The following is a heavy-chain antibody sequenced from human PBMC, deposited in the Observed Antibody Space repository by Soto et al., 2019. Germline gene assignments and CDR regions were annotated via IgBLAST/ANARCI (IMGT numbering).Heavy chain of an antibody. J-gene: IGHJ6*02. V-gene: IGHV5-51*01. Sequence: GESLKISCKGSGYSFTSYWIGWVRQMPGKGLEWMGIIYPGDSDTRYSPSFQGQVTISADKSISTAYLQWSSLKASDTAMYYCARTYYDFWSGYLGHYGMDVWGQGTTVTVSS. CDR3: ARTYYDFWSGYLGHYGMDV. CDR1: GYSFTSYW. CDR2: IYPGDSDT. D-gene: IGHD3-3*01.